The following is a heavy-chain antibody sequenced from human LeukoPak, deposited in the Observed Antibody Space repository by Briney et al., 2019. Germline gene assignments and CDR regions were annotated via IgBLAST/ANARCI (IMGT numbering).Heavy chain of an antibody. D-gene: IGHD3-9*01. J-gene: IGHJ6*03. Sequence: QSGGSLRLSCAASGFTFSSYAMSWVRQAPGKGLEWVSGISGSGGRTYYADSVKGRFTISRDNSKNTLYLQMNSLRAEDTAVYYCAKDLDGTSTGYGRYYYMDVWGKGTTVTISS. V-gene: IGHV3-23*01. CDR3: AKDLDGTSTGYGRYYYMDV. CDR2: ISGSGGRT. CDR1: GFTFSSYA.